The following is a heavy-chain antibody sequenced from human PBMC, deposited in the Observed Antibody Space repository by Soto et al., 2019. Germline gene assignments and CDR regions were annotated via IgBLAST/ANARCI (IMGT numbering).Heavy chain of an antibody. V-gene: IGHV4-39*01. Sequence: PSETLSLTCSVSGDYISNRNYHWGWTRQPPGKGLEWIGSIYYSGNTYYNPSLKSRVTISADTSKNQFSLKVDSVTATDTAIYYYSRLSNGTPADYWGEGTLVTVSS. CDR3: SRLSNGTPADY. D-gene: IGHD2-8*01. CDR2: IYYSGNT. CDR1: GDYISNRNYH. J-gene: IGHJ4*02.